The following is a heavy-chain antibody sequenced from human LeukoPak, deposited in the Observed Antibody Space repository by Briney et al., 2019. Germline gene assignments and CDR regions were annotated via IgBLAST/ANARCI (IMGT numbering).Heavy chain of an antibody. D-gene: IGHD3-10*01. Sequence: SETLSLTCAVYGGSFSGYYWSWIRQPPGKGLEWIGEINHSGSTNYNPSLKSRVTISVDTSKNQFSLKLSSVTAADTAVYYCARLGSYYNALADYWGQGTLVTVSS. V-gene: IGHV4-34*01. CDR1: GGSFSGYY. J-gene: IGHJ4*02. CDR3: ARLGSYYNALADY. CDR2: INHSGST.